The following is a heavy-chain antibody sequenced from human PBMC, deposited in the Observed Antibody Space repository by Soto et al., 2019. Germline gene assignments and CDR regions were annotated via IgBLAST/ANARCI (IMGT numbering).Heavy chain of an antibody. V-gene: IGHV3-15*01. CDR2: IKSKADGGAT. CDR1: GFTFSNAW. CDR3: TTLTEVEDHPDS. J-gene: IGHJ4*02. D-gene: IGHD1-20*01. Sequence: EVQLVESGGGLVRPGESLRLSCAASGFTFSNAWMNWVRQAPGKGLEWVGRIKSKADGGATDYAAPVKGRFTISREDSKIPLYLQLNSVKSEDTAVYYCTTLTEVEDHPDSWGQGTLVTVSS.